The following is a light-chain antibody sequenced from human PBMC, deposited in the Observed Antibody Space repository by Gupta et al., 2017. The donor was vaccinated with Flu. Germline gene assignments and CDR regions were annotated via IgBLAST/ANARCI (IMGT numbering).Light chain of an antibody. V-gene: IGLV3-21*02. Sequence: SYLLTQPPSLSVAPGQTASITCGGDNIGRKSVHWYQQKPGQAPVLVVYDDSDRPSGIPERFSGSNSVNTATLTISRVEAGDEADYYCQVWDSYSDHVVFGGGTKLTV. CDR3: QVWDSYSDHVV. J-gene: IGLJ2*01. CDR1: NIGRKS. CDR2: DDS.